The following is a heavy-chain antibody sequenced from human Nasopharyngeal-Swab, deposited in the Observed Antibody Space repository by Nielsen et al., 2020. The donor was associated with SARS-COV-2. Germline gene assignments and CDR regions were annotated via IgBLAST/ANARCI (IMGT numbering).Heavy chain of an antibody. Sequence: GESLKISCAASGFDFSAFVMRWVPQHPGKGLEWVSAAGGNDGSTFYADSARGRFTISRDNSKNTLYLQMNSLRAEDTALYYCAKKYGTRGWYVGLDYWGQGTQVTVSS. D-gene: IGHD6-19*01. J-gene: IGHJ4*02. CDR1: GFDFSAFV. V-gene: IGHV3-23*01. CDR2: AGGNDGST. CDR3: AKKYGTRGWYVGLDY.